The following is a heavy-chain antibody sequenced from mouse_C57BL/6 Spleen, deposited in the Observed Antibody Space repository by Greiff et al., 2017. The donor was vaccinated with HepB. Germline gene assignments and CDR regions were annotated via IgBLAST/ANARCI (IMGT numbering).Heavy chain of an antibody. J-gene: IGHJ4*01. D-gene: IGHD4-1*01. V-gene: IGHV1-26*01. Sequence: EVQLQQSGPELVKPGASVKISCKASGYTFTDYYMNWVKQSHGKSLEWIGDINPNNGGTSYNQKFKGKATLTVDKSSSTAYMELRSLTSEDSAVYYCARESWRVGLYAMDYWGQGTSVTVSS. CDR1: GYTFTDYY. CDR2: INPNNGGT. CDR3: ARESWRVGLYAMDY.